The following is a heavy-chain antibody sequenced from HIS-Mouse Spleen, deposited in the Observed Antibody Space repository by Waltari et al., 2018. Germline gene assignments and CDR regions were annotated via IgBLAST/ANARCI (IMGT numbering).Heavy chain of an antibody. CDR1: GFTFSNAW. Sequence: AASGFTFSNAWKSWVRQAPGKGLEWVCRIKSKTDGGTTDYAAPVKGRFTISRDDSKNTLYLQMNSLKTEDTAVYYCTTGYCSGGSCYSGDYWGQGTLVTVSS. D-gene: IGHD2-15*01. J-gene: IGHJ4*02. V-gene: IGHV3-15*01. CDR2: IKSKTDGGTT. CDR3: TTGYCSGGSCYSGDY.